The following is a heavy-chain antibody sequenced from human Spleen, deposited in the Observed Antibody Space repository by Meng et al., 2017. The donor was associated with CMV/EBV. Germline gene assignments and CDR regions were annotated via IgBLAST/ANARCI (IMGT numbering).Heavy chain of an antibody. V-gene: IGHV4-59*04. CDR1: GDSISNYY. Sequence: GSLRLSCTVSGDSISNYYWTWIRQPPGKGLEWIGYISYNPSLKNRVTISVDTSKNQFSLKLTSVTAADTAVYYCARGGGYNSGWSFWGQGSLVTVSS. CDR2: ISY. CDR3: ARGGGYNSGWSF. J-gene: IGHJ4*02. D-gene: IGHD6-19*01.